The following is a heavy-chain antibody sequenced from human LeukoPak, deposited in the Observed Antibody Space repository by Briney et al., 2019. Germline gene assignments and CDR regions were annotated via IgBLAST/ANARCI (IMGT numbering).Heavy chain of an antibody. Sequence: GGSLRLSCAASGFTFSSYGMHWVRQAPGKGLEWVAVISHDGSNKYYADSVKGRFTISRDNSKNTLYLQMNSLRAEDTAVYYCAKDLAGTVPYYFDYWGQGTLVTVSS. CDR3: AKDLAGTVPYYFDY. CDR2: ISHDGSNK. CDR1: GFTFSSYG. J-gene: IGHJ4*02. V-gene: IGHV3-30*18. D-gene: IGHD6-13*01.